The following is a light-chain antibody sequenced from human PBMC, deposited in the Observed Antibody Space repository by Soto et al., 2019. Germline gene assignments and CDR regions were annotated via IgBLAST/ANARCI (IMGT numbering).Light chain of an antibody. J-gene: IGLJ1*01. V-gene: IGLV2-14*01. CDR3: SSYTSSSTLV. CDR2: EVT. Sequence: SALTQPASVSGSPGQSITISCTGTSSDIGGYNYVSWFQQHPGKAPKVMIYEVTNRPSGVSNRFSGSKSGNTASLTISGLQAEDEADYYCSSYTSSSTLVFGSGTKVTVL. CDR1: SSDIGGYNY.